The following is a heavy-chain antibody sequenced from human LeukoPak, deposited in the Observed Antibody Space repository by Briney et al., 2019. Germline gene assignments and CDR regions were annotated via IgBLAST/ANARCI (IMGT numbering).Heavy chain of an antibody. Sequence: ASVKVSCKASGYTFPANYMHWVRQAPGQGLEWMAWINPDSGGADYAQKFQGRVTMTRDTSTNTVYMELSRLSSDDTAVYYCARDYYYDSTGYFPYWGQGTLVTVSS. CDR1: GYTFPANY. D-gene: IGHD3-22*01. CDR2: INPDSGGA. CDR3: ARDYYYDSTGYFPY. J-gene: IGHJ4*02. V-gene: IGHV1-2*02.